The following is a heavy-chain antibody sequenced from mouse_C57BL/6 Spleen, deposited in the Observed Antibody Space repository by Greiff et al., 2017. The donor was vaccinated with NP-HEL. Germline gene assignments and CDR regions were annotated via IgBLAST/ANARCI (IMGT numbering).Heavy chain of an antibody. J-gene: IGHJ4*01. CDR3: ARSGE. D-gene: IGHD3-1*01. V-gene: IGHV1-50*01. CDR2: IDPSDSYT. Sequence: QVQLQQPGAELVKPGASVKLSCKASGYTFTSYWMQWVKQRPGQGLEWIGEIDPSDSYTNYNQKFKGKATLTVDTSSSTAYMQLSSLTSEDSAVYYCARSGEWGQGTSVTVSS. CDR1: GYTFTSYW.